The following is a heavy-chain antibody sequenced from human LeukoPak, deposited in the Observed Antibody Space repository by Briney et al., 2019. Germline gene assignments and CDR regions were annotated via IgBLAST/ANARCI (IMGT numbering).Heavy chain of an antibody. CDR3: ARRPYYDSSGWFDP. D-gene: IGHD3-22*01. CDR2: IYYSGST. CDR1: GGSISSYY. V-gene: IGHV4-59*08. Sequence: SETLLLTCTVSGGSISSYYWSWIRQPPGKGLEWIGYIYYSGSTNYNPSLKSRVTISVDTSKNQSSLKLSSVTAADTAVYYCARRPYYDSSGWFDPWGQGTLVTVSS. J-gene: IGHJ5*02.